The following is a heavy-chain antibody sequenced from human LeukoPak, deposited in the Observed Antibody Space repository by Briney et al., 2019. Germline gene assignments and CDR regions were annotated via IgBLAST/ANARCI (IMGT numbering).Heavy chain of an antibody. D-gene: IGHD3-3*01. J-gene: IGHJ4*02. Sequence: GGSPRLSCAASGFTFSNAKMSWVRQAPGKGREWVGRIKSKTDGGTTDYAAPVKGRFAISRDDSKNTLYLQMITLETEDTAVYYCTGGVESGNYLHYWGQGTLVTVSS. CDR3: TGGVESGNYLHY. V-gene: IGHV3-15*01. CDR2: IKSKTDGGTT. CDR1: GFTFSNAK.